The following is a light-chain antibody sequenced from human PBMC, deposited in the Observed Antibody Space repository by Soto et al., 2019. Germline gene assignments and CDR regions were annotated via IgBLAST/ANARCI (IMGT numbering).Light chain of an antibody. CDR1: QSVSSN. CDR3: QQCSWHPFTVT. CDR2: DAS. V-gene: IGKV3-15*01. J-gene: IGKJ4*01. Sequence: EIVMTQSPATLSVSPGERATLSCRASQSVSSNLAWYQQKPGQAPMLLIYDASTRATGIPARFSGSVSGTEYTLTILILHSEDSAVYYCQQCSWHPFTVTFGGGTKVEIK.